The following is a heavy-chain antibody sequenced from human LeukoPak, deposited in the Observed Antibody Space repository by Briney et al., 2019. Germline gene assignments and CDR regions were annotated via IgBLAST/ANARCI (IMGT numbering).Heavy chain of an antibody. CDR3: ARGGSSSFNWFDP. CDR1: GYTFTSYD. J-gene: IGHJ5*02. V-gene: IGHV1-8*03. Sequence: ASVKVSCKASGYTFTSYDINWVRQATGQGLEWMGWMNPNSGNTGYARKFQGRVTITRNTSISTAYMELSSLRSEDTAVYYCARGGSSSFNWFDPWGQGTLVTVSS. CDR2: MNPNSGNT. D-gene: IGHD6-13*01.